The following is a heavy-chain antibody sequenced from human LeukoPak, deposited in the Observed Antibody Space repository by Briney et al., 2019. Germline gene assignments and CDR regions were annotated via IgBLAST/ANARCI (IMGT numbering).Heavy chain of an antibody. CDR3: TRRGSGNGGTYAGMDV. CDR1: GGSISSDVHY. V-gene: IGHV4-39*01. D-gene: IGHD1-26*01. J-gene: IGHJ6*02. Sequence: SETLSLTCTVAGGSISSDVHYWDWIRQAPGKGLELIGSLLYNGNTWYNPSLESRVTISVDTSEDQFSLRLTSVNAADTALYFCTRRGSGNGGTYAGMDVWGPGTSVTVSS. CDR2: LLYNGNT.